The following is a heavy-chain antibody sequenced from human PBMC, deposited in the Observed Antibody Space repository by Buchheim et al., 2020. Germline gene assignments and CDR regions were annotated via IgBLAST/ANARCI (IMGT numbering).Heavy chain of an antibody. CDR3: ARDYYDSSGAIDY. V-gene: IGHV3-30*04. CDR1: GFTFSSYA. CDR2: ISYDGSNK. J-gene: IGHJ4*02. Sequence: QVQLVESGGGVVQPGRSLRLSCAASGFTFSSYAIHWVRQAPGKGLEWVAVISYDGSNKYYADSVKGRFTISRDNSKNTLYLQMNSLRAEDTAVYYCARDYYDSSGAIDYWGQGTL. D-gene: IGHD3-22*01.